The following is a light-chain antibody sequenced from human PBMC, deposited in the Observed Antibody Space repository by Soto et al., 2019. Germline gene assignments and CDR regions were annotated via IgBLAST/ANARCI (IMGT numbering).Light chain of an antibody. Sequence: ETVLTQSPGTLSLSPGERATLSCSASQSVTSTYLAWYQQKPGQAPRLLIYGASTRVTGIPDRFSGSGSGTDFTLTISRLEPGDFAVYYCQQYGSSPPFTFGPGTKVDIK. CDR2: GAS. CDR1: QSVTSTY. J-gene: IGKJ3*01. V-gene: IGKV3-20*01. CDR3: QQYGSSPPFT.